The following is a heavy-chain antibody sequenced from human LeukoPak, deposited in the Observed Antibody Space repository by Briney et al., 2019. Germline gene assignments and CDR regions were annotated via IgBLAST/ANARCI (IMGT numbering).Heavy chain of an antibody. CDR2: IYSDGSNK. J-gene: IGHJ4*02. CDR1: GLTFSRWV. D-gene: IGHD1-26*01. Sequence: PGGALRLSCAASGLTFSRWVMHWVRQAPGSGLEWVAVIYSDGSNKYYADSVKGRFTISRDNSRKMLFLPMGRLRREDTATYYCTQGNGGTTGSFFDSWGQGTVVTVSS. V-gene: IGHV3-30*18. CDR3: TQGNGGTTGSFFDS.